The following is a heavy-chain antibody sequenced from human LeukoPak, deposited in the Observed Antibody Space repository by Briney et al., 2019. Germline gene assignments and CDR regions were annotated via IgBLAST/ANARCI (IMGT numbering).Heavy chain of an antibody. CDR2: LYSGGNT. V-gene: IGHV3-53*01. Sequence: GGSLRLSCAVSGFTVSSNYMSWVRQAPGKGLEWVSVLYSGGNTYYADSVKGRFTISRDNSKNTLYLQMNSLRAEDTAVYYCAKELVVVAAVDYWGQGTLVTVSS. CDR1: GFTVSSNY. D-gene: IGHD2-15*01. CDR3: AKELVVVAAVDY. J-gene: IGHJ4*02.